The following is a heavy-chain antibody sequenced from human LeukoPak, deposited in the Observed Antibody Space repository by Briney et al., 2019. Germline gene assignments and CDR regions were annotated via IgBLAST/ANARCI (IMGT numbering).Heavy chain of an antibody. V-gene: IGHV3-7*01. J-gene: IGHJ6*03. D-gene: IGHD2-2*01. CDR2: IKQDGSEK. CDR1: GFTFSSYW. Sequence: GGSLRLSCAASGFTFSSYWMSWVRQAPGKGLEWVANIKQDGSEKYYVDSVKGRFTISRDNAKNSLYLQMNSLRAEDTAVYYCAREDIVVVPAAKNHYYMDVWGKGTTVTVSS. CDR3: AREDIVVVPAAKNHYYMDV.